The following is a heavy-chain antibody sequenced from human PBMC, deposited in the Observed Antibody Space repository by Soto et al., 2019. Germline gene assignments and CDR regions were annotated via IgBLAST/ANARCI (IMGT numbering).Heavy chain of an antibody. J-gene: IGHJ6*02. CDR2: IYTGGTT. CDR3: AKEKQWFGELWDPTVSNYYYYYGMDV. V-gene: IGHV3-66*01. CDR1: GFTVSSNY. D-gene: IGHD3-10*01. Sequence: GGSLRLSCAASGFTVSSNYMSWVRQAPGKGLEWVSVIYTGGTTYYADSVKGRFTISRDNSKNTLYLQMNSLRAEDTAVYYCAKEKQWFGELWDPTVSNYYYYYGMDVWGQGTTVTVSS.